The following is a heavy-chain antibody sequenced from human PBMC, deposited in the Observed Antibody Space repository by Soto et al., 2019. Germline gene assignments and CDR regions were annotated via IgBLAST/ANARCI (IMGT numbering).Heavy chain of an antibody. J-gene: IGHJ4*02. Sequence: EVPLLESGGGLVQPGGSLRLSCAASGFTFSSYAMSWVRQAPGKGLEWVSAISGSGGSTYYADSVKGRFTISRDNSKNTLYLQMNSLRAEDTAVYYCAKDGRGYSYGNSDYWGQGTLVTVSS. CDR2: ISGSGGST. CDR3: AKDGRGYSYGNSDY. V-gene: IGHV3-23*01. CDR1: GFTFSSYA. D-gene: IGHD5-18*01.